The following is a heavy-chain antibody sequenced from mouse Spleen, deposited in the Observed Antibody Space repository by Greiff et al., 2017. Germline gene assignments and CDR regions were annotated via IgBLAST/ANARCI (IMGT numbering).Heavy chain of an antibody. CDR1: GFNIKDYY. CDR2: IDPEDGET. V-gene: IGHV14-2*01. J-gene: IGHJ3*01. CDR3: ARHSNSLAY. D-gene: IGHD2-5*01. Sequence: VQLKQSGAELVKPGASVKLSCTASGFNIKDYYMHWVKQRTEQGLEWIGRIDPEDGETKYAPKFQGKATITADTSSNTAYLQLSSLTSEDTAVYYCARHSNSLAYWGQGTLVTVSA.